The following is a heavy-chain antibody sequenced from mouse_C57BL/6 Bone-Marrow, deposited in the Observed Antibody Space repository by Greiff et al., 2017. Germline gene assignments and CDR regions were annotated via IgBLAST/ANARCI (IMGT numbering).Heavy chain of an antibody. CDR1: GYTFTSYW. Sequence: QVQLQQPGAELVRPGTSVKLSCKASGYTFTSYWMPWVKQRPGHGLEWIGVIDPSDSYTNYNQKFKGKATLTVDTSSSTAYMQLSSLTSEDSAFYYCARRIRAYWGQGTLVTVSA. CDR3: ARRIRAY. J-gene: IGHJ3*01. CDR2: IDPSDSYT. V-gene: IGHV1-59*01. D-gene: IGHD2-4*01.